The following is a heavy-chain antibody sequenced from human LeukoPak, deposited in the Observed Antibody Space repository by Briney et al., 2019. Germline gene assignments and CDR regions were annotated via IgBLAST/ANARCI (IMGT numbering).Heavy chain of an antibody. V-gene: IGHV4-39*01. CDR1: GLTVSSNY. CDR2: IYYSGST. D-gene: IGHD6-13*01. CDR3: ARHSIAAAGMRAFDI. J-gene: IGHJ3*02. Sequence: PGGSLRLSCAASGLTVSSNYMSWVRQPPGKGLEWIGSIYYSGSTYYYPSLKSRVTISVDTSKNQFSLKLSSVTAADTAVYSCARHSIAAAGMRAFDIWGQGTMVTVS.